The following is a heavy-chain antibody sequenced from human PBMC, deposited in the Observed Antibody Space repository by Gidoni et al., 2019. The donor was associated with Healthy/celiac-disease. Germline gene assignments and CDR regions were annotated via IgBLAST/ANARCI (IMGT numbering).Heavy chain of an antibody. CDR3: AARSGWYPGPYDY. CDR1: GGSFSGYY. Sequence: QVQLQQWGAGLLKPSETLSLTCAVYGGSFSGYYWSWIRQPPGKGLEWIGEINHSGSTNYNPSLKSRVTISVDTSKNRFSLKLSSVTAADTAVYYCAARSGWYPGPYDYWGQGTLVTVSS. J-gene: IGHJ4*02. D-gene: IGHD6-19*01. CDR2: INHSGST. V-gene: IGHV4-34*01.